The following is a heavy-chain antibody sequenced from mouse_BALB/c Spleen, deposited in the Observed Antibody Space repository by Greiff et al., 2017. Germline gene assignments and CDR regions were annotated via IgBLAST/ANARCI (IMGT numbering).Heavy chain of an antibody. Sequence: VQLQESGAELVRPGVSVKISCKGSGYTFTDYAMHWVKQSHAKSLEWIGVISTYYGDASYNQKFKGKATMTVDKSSSTAYMELARLTSEDSAIYYCARAMTYYFDYWGQGTTLTVSS. J-gene: IGHJ2*01. D-gene: IGHD2-3*01. V-gene: IGHV1S137*01. CDR3: ARAMTYYFDY. CDR2: ISTYYGDA. CDR1: GYTFTDYA.